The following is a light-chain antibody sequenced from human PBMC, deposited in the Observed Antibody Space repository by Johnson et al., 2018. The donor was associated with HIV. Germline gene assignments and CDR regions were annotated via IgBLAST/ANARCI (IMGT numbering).Light chain of an antibody. Sequence: QFVLTQPPSVSAAPGQTVTISCSGSSSNVGSSFVSWYRQVPGTAPKLLIYDNNKRPSGIPGRFSGSKSGPSATLGITGLPTGDDADYYCGVWDASLSPHYVFGTGTTITVL. CDR3: GVWDASLSPHYV. J-gene: IGLJ1*01. V-gene: IGLV1-51*01. CDR2: DNN. CDR1: SSNVGSSF.